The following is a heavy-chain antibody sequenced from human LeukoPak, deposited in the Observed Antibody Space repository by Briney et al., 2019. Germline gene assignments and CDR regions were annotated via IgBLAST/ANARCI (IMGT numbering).Heavy chain of an antibody. J-gene: IGHJ5*02. CDR1: GYSISSGYY. D-gene: IGHD5-18*01. V-gene: IGHV4-38-2*02. CDR2: IYHSGST. Sequence: PSETLSLTCTVSGYSISSGYYWVWIRQPPGKGLEWIGNIYHSGSTYCNPSLKSRVTISVDTSKNQFSLKLSPVTAADTAVYYCASSSSMVNNNWFDPWGQGTLVTVSS. CDR3: ASSSSMVNNNWFDP.